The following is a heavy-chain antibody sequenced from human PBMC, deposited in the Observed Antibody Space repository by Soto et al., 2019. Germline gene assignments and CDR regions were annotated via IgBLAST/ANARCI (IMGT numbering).Heavy chain of an antibody. CDR1: GFTFSIFG. V-gene: IGHV3-30*18. Sequence: QVQLVESGGGVVQPGRSLRLSCAASGFTFSIFGMQWVRQAPGKGLEWVAVISYDGSRTYYRDSVKGRFTISRDSSKNTLYLQMNSLRAEDTAVYYCAKSMAVAFPGFYGLDVWGQGTTVTVSS. J-gene: IGHJ6*02. CDR2: ISYDGSRT. CDR3: AKSMAVAFPGFYGLDV. D-gene: IGHD6-19*01.